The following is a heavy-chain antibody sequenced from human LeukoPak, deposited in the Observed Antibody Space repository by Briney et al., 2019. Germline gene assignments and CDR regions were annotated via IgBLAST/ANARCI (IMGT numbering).Heavy chain of an antibody. J-gene: IGHJ4*02. CDR3: AKDHVLRFLEWLFDY. CDR2: ISGSGGST. D-gene: IGHD3-3*01. Sequence: PGGSLRLSCAASGFTFSSYAMSWVRQAPGEGLEWVSAISGSGGSTYYADSVKGRFTISRDNSKNTLYLQMNSLRAEDTAVYYCAKDHVLRFLEWLFDYWGQGTLVTVSS. CDR1: GFTFSSYA. V-gene: IGHV3-23*01.